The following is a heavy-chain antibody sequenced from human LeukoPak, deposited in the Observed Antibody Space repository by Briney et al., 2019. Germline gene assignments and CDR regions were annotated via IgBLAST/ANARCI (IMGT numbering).Heavy chain of an antibody. CDR2: IKGDGSST. CDR1: GFTFSSNW. V-gene: IGHV3-74*01. Sequence: GGSLRLSCAASGFTFSSNWMHWVRHAPGKGLVWVSRIKGDGSSTSYADSVKGRFTISRDNSKNTLYLQMNSLRAEDTAVYYCAKGLDTAMVCDYWGQGTLATVSS. J-gene: IGHJ4*02. CDR3: AKGLDTAMVCDY. D-gene: IGHD5-18*01.